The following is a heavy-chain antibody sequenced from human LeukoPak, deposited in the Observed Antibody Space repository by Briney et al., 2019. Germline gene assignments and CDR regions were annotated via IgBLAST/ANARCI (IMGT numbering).Heavy chain of an antibody. D-gene: IGHD3-16*01. CDR1: GESFSGYY. CDR3: AGGRDAWKGGSYGMDV. Sequence: SETLSLTCAVYGESFSGYYWSWIRQPPGKGLEWIGEINHSGSTNYNSSLMSRVTISVDTSKNHFSLKLSSVTAADTAVYYCAGGRDAWKGGSYGMDVWGQGTTVTVSS. V-gene: IGHV4-34*01. J-gene: IGHJ6*02. CDR2: INHSGST.